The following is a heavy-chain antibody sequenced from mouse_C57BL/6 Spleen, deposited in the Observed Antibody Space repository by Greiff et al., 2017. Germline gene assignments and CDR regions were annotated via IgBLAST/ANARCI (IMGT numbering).Heavy chain of an antibody. CDR2: IWGDGST. J-gene: IGHJ2*01. D-gene: IGHD2-3*01. V-gene: IGHV2-3*01. CDR3: AKADGPWYYFDY. Sequence: VMLVESGPGLVAPSPSLSITCTVSGFSFTSYGVSWVRQPPGKGLEWLGVIWGDGSTNYHSALISRLSISKDNSKSQVFLKLNSLQADDTATYYCAKADGPWYYFDYWGQGTTLTVAS. CDR1: GFSFTSYG.